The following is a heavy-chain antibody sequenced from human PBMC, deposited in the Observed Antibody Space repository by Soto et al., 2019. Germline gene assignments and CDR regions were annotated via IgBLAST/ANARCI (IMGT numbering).Heavy chain of an antibody. CDR3: ARGHRMDYYDILTGYSP. J-gene: IGHJ4*02. D-gene: IGHD3-9*01. CDR1: GGSISSYY. V-gene: IGHV4-59*06. Sequence: SETLSLTCTVSGGSISSYYWSWIRQHPGKGLEWIGYIYYSGSTYYNPSLKSRVTISVDTSKNQFSLKLSSVTAADTAVYCCARGHRMDYYDILTGYSPWGQGTLVTVSS. CDR2: IYYSGST.